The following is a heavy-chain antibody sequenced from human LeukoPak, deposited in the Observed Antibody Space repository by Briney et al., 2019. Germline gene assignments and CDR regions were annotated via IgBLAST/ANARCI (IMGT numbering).Heavy chain of an antibody. V-gene: IGHV3-74*01. D-gene: IGHD4-17*01. CDR2: INGDETST. J-gene: IGHJ4*02. CDR1: GFTFSSHW. Sequence: GGSLRLSCAASGFTFSSHWMHWARQAPGKGLVWVSRINGDETSTAYADSVKGRFTISRDNAKNTLYLQMNSLRADDTAVYYCVGARTTVPNLFDYWGQGTLVTVSS. CDR3: VGARTTVPNLFDY.